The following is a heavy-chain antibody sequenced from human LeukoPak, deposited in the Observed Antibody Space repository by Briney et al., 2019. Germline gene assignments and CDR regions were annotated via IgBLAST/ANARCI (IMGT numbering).Heavy chain of an antibody. D-gene: IGHD6-19*01. CDR1: GFTFSSYG. J-gene: IGHJ6*02. CDR3: AKRWIAVAGGGYGMDV. Sequence: GGSLRLSCAASGFTFSSYGMHWVRQAPGKGLEWVAVISYDGSNKYYADSVKGRFTISRDNSKNTLYLQMNSLRAEDTAVYYCAKRWIAVAGGGYGMDVWGQGTTVTVSS. CDR2: ISYDGSNK. V-gene: IGHV3-30*18.